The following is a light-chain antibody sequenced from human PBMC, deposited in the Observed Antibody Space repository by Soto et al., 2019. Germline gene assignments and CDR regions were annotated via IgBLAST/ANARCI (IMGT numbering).Light chain of an antibody. CDR3: SSHTTSNTWV. CDR1: SSDVGAYDY. V-gene: IGLV2-14*01. J-gene: IGLJ3*02. CDR2: AVT. Sequence: QSVLTQPASVSGSPGQSISISCTGTSSDVGAYDYVSWHQQYPGKAPKLIIYAVTNRPSGISDRFSASKSGNTASLAISGLQAEDEADYYCSSHTTSNTWVFGGGTKLTV.